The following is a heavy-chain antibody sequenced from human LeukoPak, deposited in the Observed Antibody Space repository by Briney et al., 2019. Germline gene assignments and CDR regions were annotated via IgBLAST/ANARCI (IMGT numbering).Heavy chain of an antibody. J-gene: IGHJ4*02. D-gene: IGHD3-10*01. V-gene: IGHV3-23*01. CDR1: GFTFSSFA. CDR3: AKEASGYGYYFDY. Sequence: GGSLRLSCIGSGFTFSSFAMSWVRQTPGKGLEWVSVICDSGGTTFYADSVKGRFTISRDNSKNTLYLQMNSLRAEDTAVYYCAKEASGYGYYFDYWGQGTLVTVSS. CDR2: ICDSGGTT.